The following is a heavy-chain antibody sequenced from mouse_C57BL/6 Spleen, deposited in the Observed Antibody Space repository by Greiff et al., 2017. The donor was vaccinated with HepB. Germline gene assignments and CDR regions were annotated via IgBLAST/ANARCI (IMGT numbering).Heavy chain of an antibody. Sequence: EVMLVESGGGLVKPGGSLKLSCAASGFTFSSYAMSWVRQTPEKRLEWVATISDGGSYTYYPDNVKGRFTNSRDNAKNYLYLQMSRLKSEDTAMYYCARGYDYDGFAYWGQGTLVTVSA. CDR2: ISDGGSYT. CDR1: GFTFSSYA. CDR3: ARGYDYDGFAY. V-gene: IGHV5-4*03. J-gene: IGHJ3*01. D-gene: IGHD2-4*01.